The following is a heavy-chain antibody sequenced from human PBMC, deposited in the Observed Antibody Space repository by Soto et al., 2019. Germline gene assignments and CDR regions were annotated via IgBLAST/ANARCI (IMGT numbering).Heavy chain of an antibody. Sequence: ASVKVSCKASGYSFTDYHIHWVRQAPGQGLEWLGRINPKSGGTSTAQKFQGWVTMTTDTSISTASMELTRLTSDDTAIYYCARGDSTDCSNGVCSFFYNHYMYVWG. D-gene: IGHD2-8*01. CDR1: GYSFTDYH. V-gene: IGHV1-2*04. CDR2: INPKSGGT. J-gene: IGHJ6*03. CDR3: ARGDSTDCSNGVCSFFYNHYMYV.